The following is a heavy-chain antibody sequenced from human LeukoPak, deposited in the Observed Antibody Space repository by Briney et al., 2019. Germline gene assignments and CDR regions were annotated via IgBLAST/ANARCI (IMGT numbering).Heavy chain of an antibody. CDR2: ISAYNGNT. J-gene: IGHJ6*02. CDR1: GYTFTSYG. Sequence: ASVKVSCKASGYTFTSYGISWVQQAPGQGLEWMGWISAYNGNTNYAQKLQGRVTMTTDTSTSTAYVELRSLRSDDTAVYYCASLYGSGILVMDVWGQGTTVTVSS. CDR3: ASLYGSGILVMDV. D-gene: IGHD3-10*01. V-gene: IGHV1-18*01.